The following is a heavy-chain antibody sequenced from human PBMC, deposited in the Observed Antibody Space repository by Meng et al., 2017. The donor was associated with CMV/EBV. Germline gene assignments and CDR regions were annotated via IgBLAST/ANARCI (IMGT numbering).Heavy chain of an antibody. CDR2: MNPNSGNT. D-gene: IGHD3-3*01. Sequence: ASVKVSCKASGYTFTGYYMHWVRQAPGQGLEWMGWMNPNSGNTGYAQKFQGRVTMTRNTSISTAYMELSSLRSEDTAVYYCARNGLPTPFWSGLGAPNWFDPWGQGTLVTVSS. CDR1: GYTFTGYY. CDR3: ARNGLPTPFWSGLGAPNWFDP. J-gene: IGHJ5*02. V-gene: IGHV1-8*02.